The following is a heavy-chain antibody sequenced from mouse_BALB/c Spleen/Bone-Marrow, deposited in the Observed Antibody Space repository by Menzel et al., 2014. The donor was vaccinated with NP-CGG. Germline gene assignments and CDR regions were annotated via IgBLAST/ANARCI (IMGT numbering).Heavy chain of an antibody. CDR2: VNPNIGGT. Sequence: EVKLMESGPELVKPGASVKISCKTSGYTFTDYTLHWVKQSHGKSLEWTGGVNPNIGGTSYNQKFKGKASLTVNKSSTTAYMELRSLTSEDSAVYYCARGRWYYWGQGTTLTVSS. J-gene: IGHJ2*01. CDR1: GYTFTDYT. V-gene: IGHV1-22*01. D-gene: IGHD2-3*01. CDR3: ARGRWYY.